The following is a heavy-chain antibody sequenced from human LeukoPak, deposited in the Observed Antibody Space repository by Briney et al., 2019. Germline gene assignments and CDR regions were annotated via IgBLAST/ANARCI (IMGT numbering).Heavy chain of an antibody. D-gene: IGHD3-22*01. CDR3: ARETYYYDSSGYPRAFDI. CDR2: INHSGST. J-gene: IGHJ3*02. V-gene: IGHV4-34*01. Sequence: SETLSLTCAVYGGSFSGYYWSWIRQPPGKGLKWIGEINHSGSTNYNPSLKSRVTISVDTSKNQFSLKLSSVTAADTAVYYCARETYYYDSSGYPRAFDIWGQGTMVTVSS. CDR1: GGSFSGYY.